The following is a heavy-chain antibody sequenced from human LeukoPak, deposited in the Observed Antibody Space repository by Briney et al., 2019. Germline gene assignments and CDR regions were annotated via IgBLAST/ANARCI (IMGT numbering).Heavy chain of an antibody. J-gene: IGHJ3*02. V-gene: IGHV3-74*01. CDR1: QFSFSKNW. CDR3: VREVGAPGSFDI. CDR2: INSDGSVT. D-gene: IGHD1-26*01. Sequence: GGSLRFSCVGSQFSFSKNWMHWVRQAPGKGLMWVARINSDGSVTDYADSVKGRFAISRDNAKNTLFLQMNSLRAEDTALFYCVREVGAPGSFDIWGQGTLVTVSS.